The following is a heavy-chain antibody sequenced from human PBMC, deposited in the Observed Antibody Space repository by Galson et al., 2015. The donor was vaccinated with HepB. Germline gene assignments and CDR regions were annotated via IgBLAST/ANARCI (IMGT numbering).Heavy chain of an antibody. D-gene: IGHD4-11*01. V-gene: IGHV3-30*04. CDR1: GFNFMTYS. CDR2: ISYSGTSQ. J-gene: IGHJ6*02. Sequence: SLRLSCAASGFNFMTYSMHWVRQAPGKGLQWVAVISYSGTSQYYADSVKGRFTISRDNSKNTVSLEMNSLRAEDTALYFCAKEEAYSNSWIHSPFHHGMDVSGQGTTVTVSS. CDR3: AKEEAYSNSWIHSPFHHGMDV.